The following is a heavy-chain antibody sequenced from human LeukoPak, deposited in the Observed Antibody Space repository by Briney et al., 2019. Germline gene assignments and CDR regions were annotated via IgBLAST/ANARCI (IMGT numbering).Heavy chain of an antibody. V-gene: IGHV3-74*03. Sequence: GGSLRLSCTASGFTFSTNWMHWVRQAPGKGLVWVSRINTDGSDTEYADFVKGRFTISRDNVQNTLYLQMNSLRAEDTAVYYCARRYFDYWGQGTLVTVSS. CDR2: INTDGSDT. J-gene: IGHJ4*02. CDR3: ARRYFDY. CDR1: GFTFSTNW.